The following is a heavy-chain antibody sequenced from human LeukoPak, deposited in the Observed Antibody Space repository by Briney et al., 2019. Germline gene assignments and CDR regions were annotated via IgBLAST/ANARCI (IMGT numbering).Heavy chain of an antibody. CDR1: GFTVSSYY. V-gene: IGHV3-53*01. CDR2: IYTGGNT. D-gene: IGHD3-10*01. Sequence: GGSLRLSCTASGFTVSSYYMGWVRQAPGKGLEWVSVIYTGGNTYYIGSVEGRFTISRDDSKNTLYLQMNSLRAEDTAVYYCARGGFTRYFDYWGQGTLVTVSS. CDR3: ARGGFTRYFDY. J-gene: IGHJ4*02.